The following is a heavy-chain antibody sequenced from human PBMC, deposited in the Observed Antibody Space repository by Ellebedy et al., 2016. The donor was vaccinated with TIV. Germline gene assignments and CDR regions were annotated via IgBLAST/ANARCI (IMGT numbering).Heavy chain of an antibody. V-gene: IGHV3-74*01. Sequence: GESLKISCAASGFTFSSYWMHWVRQVPGTGPVWVSRISPDGSSTAYADSVKGRFTISRDNAKNTLSLQMNSLRAEDTAVYYCVRTARIADYWGQGTLVTVSS. CDR1: GFTFSSYW. J-gene: IGHJ4*02. CDR2: ISPDGSST. D-gene: IGHD2-21*02. CDR3: VRTARIADY.